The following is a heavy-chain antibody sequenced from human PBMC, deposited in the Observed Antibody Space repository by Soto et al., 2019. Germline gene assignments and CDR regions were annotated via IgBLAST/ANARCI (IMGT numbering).Heavy chain of an antibody. Sequence: GESLKLSGNGSGYSFTTYCIGWVRQMPGKGLEWMGIIYPGDSDTRYSPSFQGQVTISADKYISTAYLQWSSLKASDTAMYYCARKDSSSAFDYWGQGTLVNVSS. V-gene: IGHV5-51*01. CDR3: ARKDSSSAFDY. CDR2: IYPGDSDT. D-gene: IGHD3-22*01. CDR1: GYSFTTYC. J-gene: IGHJ4*02.